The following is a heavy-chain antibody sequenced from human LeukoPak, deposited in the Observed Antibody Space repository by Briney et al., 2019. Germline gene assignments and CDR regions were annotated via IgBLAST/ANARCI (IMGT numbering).Heavy chain of an antibody. CDR3: ASIKVAVAGSGA. CDR1: GFTVSSNY. J-gene: IGHJ4*02. CDR2: IYSGGST. Sequence: GGSLRLSCAASGFTVSSNYMSWVRQAPGKGLEWVSVIYSGGSTYDADSVKGRFTISRDNSKNALYLQMNSLRAEATAVYYCASIKVAVAGSGAWGQGTLVTVSS. D-gene: IGHD6-19*01. V-gene: IGHV3-53*01.